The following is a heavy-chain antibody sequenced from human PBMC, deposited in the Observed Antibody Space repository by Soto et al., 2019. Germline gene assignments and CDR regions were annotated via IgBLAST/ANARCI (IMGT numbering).Heavy chain of an antibody. Sequence: EVQLVESGGGLVQPGGSLRLSCAASGFTFSSYWMHWVRQAPGKGLVWVSRINSDGSSTGYADSVKGRFTISRDNAKNTLFLQMNSLRAEDTAVYYCAKEYYDYVWGSSTKEFDYWGQGTLVTVSS. D-gene: IGHD3-16*01. V-gene: IGHV3-74*01. CDR3: AKEYYDYVWGSSTKEFDY. CDR1: GFTFSSYW. CDR2: INSDGSST. J-gene: IGHJ4*02.